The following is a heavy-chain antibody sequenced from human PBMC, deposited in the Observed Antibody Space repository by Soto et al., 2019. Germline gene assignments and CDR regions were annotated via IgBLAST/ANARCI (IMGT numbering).Heavy chain of an antibody. CDR1: VLTSCSPW. V-gene: IGHV3-74*01. D-gene: IGHD5-12*01. CDR3: ARDTPPPVATLDC. CDR2: INSDGSST. Sequence: GRRVRPSGSVSVLTSCSPWISWVRESPGKGLVWVSRINSDGSSTSYADSVKGRFTISRDNAKNTLYLQMNSLRAEDTAVYYCARDTPPPVATLDCWGQGTRVTVSS. J-gene: IGHJ4*02.